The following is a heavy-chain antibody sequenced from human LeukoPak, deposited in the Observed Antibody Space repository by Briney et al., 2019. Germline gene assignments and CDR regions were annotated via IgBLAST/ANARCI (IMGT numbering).Heavy chain of an antibody. CDR2: IIPIFGTA. CDR1: GGTFSSYA. D-gene: IGHD2-2*01. J-gene: IGHJ3*02. CDR3: ARASLVVVPVVGAFDI. Sequence: GASVKVSWKSPGGTFSSYAISWVRQAPGQGLEWMGGIIPIFGTANYAQKFQGRVTITTDESTSTAYMELSSLRSADTAVYYCARASLVVVPVVGAFDIWGQGTMVTVSS. V-gene: IGHV1-69*05.